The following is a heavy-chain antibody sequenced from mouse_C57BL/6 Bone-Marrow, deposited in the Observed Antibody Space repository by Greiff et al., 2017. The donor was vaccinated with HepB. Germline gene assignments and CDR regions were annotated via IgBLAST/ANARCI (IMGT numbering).Heavy chain of an antibody. CDR3: ARPLYYYGSSSFAY. CDR1: GYTFTDYY. Sequence: EVQLQQSGPVLVKPGASVKMSCKASGYTFTDYYMNWVKQSHGKSLEWIGVINPYNGGTSYNQKFKGKATLTVDKSSSTAYMELNSLTSEDSAVYYCARPLYYYGSSSFAYWGQGTLVTVSA. V-gene: IGHV1-19*01. CDR2: INPYNGGT. J-gene: IGHJ3*01. D-gene: IGHD1-1*01.